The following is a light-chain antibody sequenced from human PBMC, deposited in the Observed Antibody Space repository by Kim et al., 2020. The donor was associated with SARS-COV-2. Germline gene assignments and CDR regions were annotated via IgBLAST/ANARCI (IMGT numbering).Light chain of an antibody. CDR1: QSISSNY. J-gene: IGKJ5*01. Sequence: SPGDRATLSCRASQSISSNYIAWCQKKPGQAPRLVIYDAFSRATGIPDRFSGSGSGTDFTLTISRLEPEDFAVYHCQQYGSAPPTFGQGTRLEIK. V-gene: IGKV3-20*01. CDR2: DAF. CDR3: QQYGSAPPT.